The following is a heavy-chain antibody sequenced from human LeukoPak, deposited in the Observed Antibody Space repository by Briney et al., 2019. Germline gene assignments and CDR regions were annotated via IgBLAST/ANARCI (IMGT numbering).Heavy chain of an antibody. Sequence: GGSLRLSCAASGFTFSSYWMSWVRQAPGKGLEWVANIKQDGSEKYYVDSVKGRFTISRDNAKNSLYLQMNSLRAEDTAVYYCARDVGIAVAGDYFDYWGQGTLVTVSS. CDR2: IKQDGSEK. V-gene: IGHV3-7*01. D-gene: IGHD6-19*01. CDR1: GFTFSSYW. CDR3: ARDVGIAVAGDYFDY. J-gene: IGHJ4*02.